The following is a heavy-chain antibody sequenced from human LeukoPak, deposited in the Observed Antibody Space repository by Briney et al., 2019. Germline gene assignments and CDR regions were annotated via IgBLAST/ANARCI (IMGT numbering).Heavy chain of an antibody. Sequence: ASVKVSCTASRYTFTIYYMRWVRQAPGQGLEWMGIINPSGGSTSYAQKFQGRVTMTRDTSTSTVYMELSSLRSEDTAVYYCARDRFLRGRKRNWFDPWGQGTLVTVSS. CDR3: ARDRFLRGRKRNWFDP. V-gene: IGHV1-46*01. D-gene: IGHD5-12*01. J-gene: IGHJ5*02. CDR2: INPSGGST. CDR1: RYTFTIYY.